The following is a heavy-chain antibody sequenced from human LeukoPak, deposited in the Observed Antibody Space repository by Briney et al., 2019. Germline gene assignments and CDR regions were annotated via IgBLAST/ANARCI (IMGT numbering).Heavy chain of an antibody. CDR1: GFTFSSYG. J-gene: IGHJ4*02. CDR2: ISYDGSNK. D-gene: IGHD5-24*01. CDR3: AKDWGMATITGFDY. Sequence: GGSLRLSCAASGFTFSSYGMHWVRQAPGKGLEWVAVISYDGSNKYYADSVKGRFTISRDNSKNTLYLQMNSLRAEDTAVYYCAKDWGMATITGFDYWGRGTLVTVSS. V-gene: IGHV3-30*18.